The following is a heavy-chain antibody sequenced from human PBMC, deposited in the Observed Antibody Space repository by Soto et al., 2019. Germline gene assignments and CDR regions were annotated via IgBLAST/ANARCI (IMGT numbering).Heavy chain of an antibody. J-gene: IGHJ5*02. CDR2: IYYSGST. Sequence: SETLSLTCTVSGGSISSSSYYWGWIRQPPGKGLEWIGSIYYSGSTYYNPSLKSRVTISVDTSKNQFSLKLSSVTAADTAVYYCARHGMVRGVITPGWFDPWGQGTLVTVSS. D-gene: IGHD3-10*01. V-gene: IGHV4-39*01. CDR3: ARHGMVRGVITPGWFDP. CDR1: GGSISSSSYY.